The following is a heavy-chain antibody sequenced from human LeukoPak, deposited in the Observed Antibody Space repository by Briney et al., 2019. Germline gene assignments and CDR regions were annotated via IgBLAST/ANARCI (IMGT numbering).Heavy chain of an antibody. V-gene: IGHV3-64D*09. D-gene: IGHD2-21*01. CDR2: ISSNGGST. J-gene: IGHJ4*02. CDR3: VKDWVVGRGGNFDS. Sequence: GVSLRLACSAYGFTFSTYAMQWVRQAPGKGREYVSGISSNGGSTLYTDSVKGRFTISRDNSKNTLYLKMSSLRTEDAAVFSCVKDWVVGRGGNFDSWGQGNLVTVSS. CDR1: GFTFSTYA.